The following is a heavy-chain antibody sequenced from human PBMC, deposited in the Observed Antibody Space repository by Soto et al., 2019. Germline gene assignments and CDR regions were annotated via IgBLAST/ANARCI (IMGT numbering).Heavy chain of an antibody. CDR2: IHPSGDT. Sequence: ASVKVSCKASGYKFTTYFIHWVRQAPEQGLEWMGMIHPSGDTGYAQKFRGGVTMTIDTSTTTAYMELRNLTSEDTAVYFSVRGYCTTSPCSGDFQFWGQGTLVTVSS. J-gene: IGHJ1*01. CDR1: GYKFTTYF. V-gene: IGHV1-46*01. CDR3: VRGYCTTSPCSGDFQF. D-gene: IGHD2-15*01.